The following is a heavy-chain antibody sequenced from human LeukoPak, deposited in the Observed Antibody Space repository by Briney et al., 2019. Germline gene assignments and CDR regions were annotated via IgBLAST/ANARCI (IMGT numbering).Heavy chain of an antibody. D-gene: IGHD3-22*01. V-gene: IGHV1-18*01. CDR2: ISVNNGNT. Sequence: ASVKLSCKASGYTFTSNGINWVRQAPGQGIERMGCISVNNGNTNDAQKLQGRVTMTTDTSTKTAYMELRSLRSDDTAVYYCARGGPYYDSSSVNELNYWGQGPLVTVSS. CDR3: ARGGPYYDSSSVNELNY. CDR1: GYTFTSNG. J-gene: IGHJ4*02.